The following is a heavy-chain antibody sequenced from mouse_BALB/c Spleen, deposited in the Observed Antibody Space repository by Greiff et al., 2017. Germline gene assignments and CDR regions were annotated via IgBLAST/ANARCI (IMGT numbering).Heavy chain of an antibody. Sequence: VQLQQSGAELMKPGASVKISCKATGYTFSSYWIEWVKQRPGHGLEWIGEILPGSGSTNYNEKFKGKATFTADTSSNTAYMQLSSLTSEDSAVYYCARRGYGSSSYYAMDYWGQGTSVTVSS. V-gene: IGHV1-9*01. CDR2: ILPGSGST. D-gene: IGHD1-1*01. J-gene: IGHJ4*01. CDR1: GYTFSSYW. CDR3: ARRGYGSSSYYAMDY.